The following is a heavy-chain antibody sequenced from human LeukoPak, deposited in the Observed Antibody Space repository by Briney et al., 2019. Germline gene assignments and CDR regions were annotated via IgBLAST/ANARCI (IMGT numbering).Heavy chain of an antibody. CDR1: GGSISSYY. CDR3: ARDGVGSSWSFDY. Sequence: SETLSLTCTVDGGSISSYYWSWIRQPPGKGLEWIGYISYSGSTNYSPSLKSRVTMSVDTSKNQFSLNLSSVTAADTAVYYCARDGVGSSWSFDYWGQGTLVTVSS. V-gene: IGHV4-59*01. D-gene: IGHD6-13*01. J-gene: IGHJ4*02. CDR2: ISYSGST.